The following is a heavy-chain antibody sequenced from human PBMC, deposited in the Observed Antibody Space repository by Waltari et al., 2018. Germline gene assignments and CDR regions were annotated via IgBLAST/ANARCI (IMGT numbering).Heavy chain of an antibody. Sequence: QVHLVESGGGVVQHGRSLRLSCAASGFSFSTYGLHWVRQAPGKGLEWVAIIWYDGNLKYYADSAKGRFTISRDNSKNTLYLQMDNLRADDTAIYYCAREYGDYSFDYWGQGTLVTVSS. D-gene: IGHD4-17*01. CDR2: IWYDGNLK. CDR3: AREYGDYSFDY. V-gene: IGHV3-33*01. J-gene: IGHJ4*02. CDR1: GFSFSTYG.